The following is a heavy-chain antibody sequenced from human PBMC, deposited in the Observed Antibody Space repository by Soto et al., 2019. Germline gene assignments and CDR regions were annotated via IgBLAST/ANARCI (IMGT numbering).Heavy chain of an antibody. CDR2: TIPALGKT. CDR1: GDNFKKNV. CDR3: ARGPFRPSAMDV. V-gene: IGHV1-69*10. J-gene: IGHJ6*02. Sequence: ASVKVSCKTSGDNFKKNVFTWVRQAPGQGLEWMGGTIPALGKTHYIEKFQGRVTITVDDATRAVYMEVRDLTSEDTAIYYCARGPFRPSAMDVWGQGTTVTVSS. D-gene: IGHD3-10*01.